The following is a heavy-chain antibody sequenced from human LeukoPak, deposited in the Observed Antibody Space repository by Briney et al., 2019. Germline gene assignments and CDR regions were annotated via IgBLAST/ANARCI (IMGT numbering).Heavy chain of an antibody. CDR2: IYYSGST. CDR1: GGSISRGGYY. J-gene: IGHJ4*02. CDR3: ARSRYGSGSYSYPDY. D-gene: IGHD3-10*01. V-gene: IGHV4-31*03. Sequence: SQTLSLTCTVSGGSISRGGYYWSWIRQHPGKGLEWIGYIYYSGSTYYNPSLKSRVTISVDTSKNQFSLKLSSVTAADTAVYYCARSRYGSGSYSYPDYWGQGTLVTVSS.